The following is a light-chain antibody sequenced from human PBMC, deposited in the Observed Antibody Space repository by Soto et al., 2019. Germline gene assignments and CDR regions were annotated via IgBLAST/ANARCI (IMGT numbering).Light chain of an antibody. Sequence: DIQMTQSPSTLSASVGDRVTITCRASQSISSWLAWYQQKPGKAPKLLIYDASSLESGVPSRFSGSGSGTEFTLTISSLEPEDFAVYYCQQRYNGLTFGGGTKVDIK. CDR2: DAS. V-gene: IGKV1-5*01. CDR1: QSISSW. J-gene: IGKJ4*01. CDR3: QQRYNGLT.